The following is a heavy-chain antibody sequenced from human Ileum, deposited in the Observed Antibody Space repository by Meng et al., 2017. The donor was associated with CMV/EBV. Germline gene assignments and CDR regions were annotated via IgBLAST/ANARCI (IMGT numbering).Heavy chain of an antibody. Sequence: GESLKISCAASGFNFSNYAIHWVRQAPGKGLEWVAVISYDGNNEFYSDSVKGRFTISRDNSKNTLHLQMTSLRVEDTAVYYCARGEVTIFGVVIKFYYYGMDVWGQGTTVTVSS. D-gene: IGHD3-3*02. J-gene: IGHJ6*02. CDR1: GFNFSNYA. V-gene: IGHV3-30-3*01. CDR2: ISYDGNNE. CDR3: ARGEVTIFGVVIKFYYYGMDV.